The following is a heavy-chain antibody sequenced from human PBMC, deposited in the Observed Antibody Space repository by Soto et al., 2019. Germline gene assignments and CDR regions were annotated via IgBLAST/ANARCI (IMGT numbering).Heavy chain of an antibody. D-gene: IGHD4-17*01. CDR1: GFTFSSYG. CDR2: IWYDGSNK. V-gene: IGHV3-33*01. CDR3: ARDTGTTTLVPYYGMDV. Sequence: QVQLVESGGGVVQPGRSLRLSCAASGFTFSSYGMHWVRQAPGKGLEWVAVIWYDGSNKYYADSVKGRFTISRDNSKNTPYLQMNSLRAEDTAVYYCARDTGTTTLVPYYGMDVWGQGTTVTVSS. J-gene: IGHJ6*02.